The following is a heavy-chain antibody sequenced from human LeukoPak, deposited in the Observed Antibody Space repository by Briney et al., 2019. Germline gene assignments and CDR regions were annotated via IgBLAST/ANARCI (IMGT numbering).Heavy chain of an antibody. J-gene: IGHJ4*02. Sequence: SETLSLTCAVYGGSFSGYYWSWIRQPPGKGLEWIGEINHSGSTNYNPSLKSRVTISVDPSKNQFSLKLSSVTAADTAVYYCARVRRMVRGVTTFDYWGQGTLVTVSS. CDR1: GGSFSGYY. D-gene: IGHD3-10*01. CDR3: ARVRRMVRGVTTFDY. V-gene: IGHV4-34*01. CDR2: INHSGST.